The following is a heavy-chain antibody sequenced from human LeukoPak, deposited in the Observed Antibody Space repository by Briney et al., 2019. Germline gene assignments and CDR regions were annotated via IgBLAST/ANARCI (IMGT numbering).Heavy chain of an antibody. D-gene: IGHD3-10*01. CDR1: GYTFTSYY. V-gene: IGHV1-46*01. CDR3: ARDDRKPYYYGSGFVDY. CDR2: INPSGGST. J-gene: IGHJ4*02. Sequence: GASVKVSCKASGYTFTSYYMHWVRQAPGQGLEWMGIINPSGGSTSYAQKFQGRVTMTRDMSTSTVYMELSSLRSEDTAVYYCARDDRKPYYYGSGFVDYWGQGTLVTVSS.